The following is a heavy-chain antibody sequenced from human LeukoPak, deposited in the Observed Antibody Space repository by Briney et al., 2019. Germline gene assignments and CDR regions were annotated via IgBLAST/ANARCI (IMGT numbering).Heavy chain of an antibody. CDR2: VYYSGYT. CDR1: GGSISSSSDY. CDR3: AKIRKREGEDY. Sequence: SETLSPTCTVSGGSISSSSDYWGWIRQPPGKGLEWIGSVYYSGYTYNNSSLKSRVTISLDTSGNQFSLKLSSVTAADTAVYYCAKIRKREGEDYWGQGTLVTVSS. V-gene: IGHV4-39*07. D-gene: IGHD1-26*01. J-gene: IGHJ4*02.